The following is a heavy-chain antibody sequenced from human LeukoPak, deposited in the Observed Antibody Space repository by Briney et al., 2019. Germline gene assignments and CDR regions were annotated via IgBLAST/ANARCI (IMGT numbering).Heavy chain of an antibody. CDR3: ARGYGGNSVYYYYYMDV. D-gene: IGHD4-23*01. CDR2: ISSSGST. CDR1: GDSISSGDYY. Sequence: SQTLSLTCTVSGDSISSGDYYWSWIRQPAGKGLEWIGRISSSGSTNYNPSLKSRVTISVDTSKNQFSLKLSSVTAADTAVYYCARGYGGNSVYYYYYMDVWGKGTTVTVSS. V-gene: IGHV4-61*02. J-gene: IGHJ6*03.